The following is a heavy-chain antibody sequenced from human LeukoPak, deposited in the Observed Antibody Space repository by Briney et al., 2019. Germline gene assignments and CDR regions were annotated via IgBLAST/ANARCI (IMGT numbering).Heavy chain of an antibody. V-gene: IGHV4-59*12. D-gene: IGHD6-13*01. CDR2: IYYSGST. Sequence: PSETLSLTCTVSGGSISSYYWSWIRQPPGKGLEWIGYIYYSGSTNYNPSLKSRVTISVDTSKNQFSLKLSSVTAADTAVYYCARGGGRRPAAGRGNWFDPWGQGTLVTVSS. CDR3: ARGGGRRPAAGRGNWFDP. CDR1: GGSISSYY. J-gene: IGHJ5*02.